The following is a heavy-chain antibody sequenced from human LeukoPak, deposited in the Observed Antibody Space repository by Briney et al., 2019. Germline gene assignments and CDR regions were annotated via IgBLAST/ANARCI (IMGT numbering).Heavy chain of an antibody. Sequence: GGSLRLSCAASGFSFSNYAMNWVRQTPGKGLEWVSSISGSGGSTYYADSVKGRFTISRDNSRNTLYLQMNSLRADDTAVYYCANDRRFCSGGSCYSGKGGAFDIWGQGTMVTVSS. CDR3: ANDRRFCSGGSCYSGKGGAFDI. D-gene: IGHD2-15*01. V-gene: IGHV3-23*01. CDR1: GFSFSNYA. J-gene: IGHJ3*02. CDR2: ISGSGGST.